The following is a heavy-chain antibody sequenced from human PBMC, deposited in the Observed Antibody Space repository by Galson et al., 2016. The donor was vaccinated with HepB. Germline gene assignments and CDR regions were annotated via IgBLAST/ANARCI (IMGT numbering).Heavy chain of an antibody. CDR2: MSYNGNI. D-gene: IGHD2/OR15-2a*01. J-gene: IGHJ4*02. Sequence: ETLSLTCTVSDGSVSSGKYYWTWIRQPPGKTLEWIAYMSYNGNINSNPSLKSRVTLSMDRSKSQFSLKLSSVTAADTALYYCARSSGNTEYHRIVWGQGTLVTVSS. V-gene: IGHV4-61*01. CDR3: ARSSGNTEYHRIV. CDR1: DGSVSSGKYY.